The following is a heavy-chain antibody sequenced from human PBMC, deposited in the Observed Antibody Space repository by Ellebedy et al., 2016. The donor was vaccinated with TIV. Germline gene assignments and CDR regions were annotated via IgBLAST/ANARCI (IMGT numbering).Heavy chain of an antibody. CDR1: GFTFSSYS. CDR2: ISSSSSYI. CDR3: ARDANVLRFLEWLPNDAFDI. V-gene: IGHV3-21*01. Sequence: GGSLRLSXAASGFTFSSYSMNWVRQAPGKGLEWVSSISSSSSYIYYADSVKGRFTISRDNAKNSLYLQMNSLRAEDTAVYYCARDANVLRFLEWLPNDAFDIWGQGTMVTVSS. D-gene: IGHD3-3*01. J-gene: IGHJ3*02.